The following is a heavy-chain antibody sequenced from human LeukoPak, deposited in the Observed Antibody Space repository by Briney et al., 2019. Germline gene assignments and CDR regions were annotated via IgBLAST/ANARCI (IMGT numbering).Heavy chain of an antibody. V-gene: IGHV3-74*01. CDR3: ARIEDRGAAFDS. CDR2: SNIDGRTT. D-gene: IGHD3-22*01. CDR1: GFTFSTYW. J-gene: IGHJ4*02. Sequence: GGSLRLSCAASGFTFSTYWMHWVRQAPGEGLVWVSRSNIDGRTTSYADSVKGRFTISRDHAKNMLYLQMNSLRAEDTAVYYCARIEDRGAAFDSWGQGTLVTVSS.